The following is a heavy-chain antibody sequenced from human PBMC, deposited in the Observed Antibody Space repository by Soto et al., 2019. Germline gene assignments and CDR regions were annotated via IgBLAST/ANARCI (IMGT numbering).Heavy chain of an antibody. V-gene: IGHV3-30*18. Sequence: QVQLVESGGGVVQPGRSLRLSCSASGFTFSDYTMHWVRQAPGRGLEWVAIILYDESDQYYSDSVKGRFTISRDNSKNTLYLQMHSLTTEDTAVYYCAKDGTPLWSKQYYFDSWGQGALVTVSS. D-gene: IGHD1-26*01. CDR1: GFTFSDYT. CDR3: AKDGTPLWSKQYYFDS. CDR2: ILYDESDQ. J-gene: IGHJ4*02.